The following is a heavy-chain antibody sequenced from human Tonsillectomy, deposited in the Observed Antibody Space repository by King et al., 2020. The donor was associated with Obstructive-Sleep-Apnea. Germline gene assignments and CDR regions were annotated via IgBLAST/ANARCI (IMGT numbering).Heavy chain of an antibody. Sequence: VQLVESGGGLVKPGGSLRLSCAASGLTFSNAWMSWVRQAPGKGLEWGGRIKMKTDDGPTEYAAPVKGRFTSSRDDSKNPLCLQMNALKTEDTAVYYCTTDPGDYADYWGQGTLVTVSS. J-gene: IGHJ4*02. CDR2: IKMKTDDGPT. CDR1: GLTFSNAW. CDR3: TTDPGDYADY. D-gene: IGHD4-17*01. V-gene: IGHV3-15*01.